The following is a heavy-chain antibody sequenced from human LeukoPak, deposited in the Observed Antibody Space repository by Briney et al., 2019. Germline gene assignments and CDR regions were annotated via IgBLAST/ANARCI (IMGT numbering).Heavy chain of an antibody. CDR2: IHNDGST. J-gene: IGHJ4*02. Sequence: PGGSLRLPXAASGFIVSNTYMTWVRQAPGKGLEWVSVIHNDGSTYYADSVKGRFTISRDNSKNMLFLRMNSLRVEDTAVYFCVSLARDYWGQGTLVSVSS. D-gene: IGHD3-3*02. V-gene: IGHV3-53*01. CDR3: VSLARDY. CDR1: GFIVSNTY.